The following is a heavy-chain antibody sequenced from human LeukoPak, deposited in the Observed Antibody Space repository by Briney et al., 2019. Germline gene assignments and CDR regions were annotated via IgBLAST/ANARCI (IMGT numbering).Heavy chain of an antibody. D-gene: IGHD1-1*01. CDR2: INPNSGGT. CDR1: GYTFTDYY. J-gene: IGHJ6*03. CDR3: ARLPPGNWNYYMDV. Sequence: GASVKVSCKASGYTFTDYYMHWVRQAPGQGLEWMGWINPNSGGTNYAQKFQGRVTMTRDTSISTAYMELSRLRSDDTAVYYCARLPPGNWNYYMDVWGKGTTVTVSS. V-gene: IGHV1-2*02.